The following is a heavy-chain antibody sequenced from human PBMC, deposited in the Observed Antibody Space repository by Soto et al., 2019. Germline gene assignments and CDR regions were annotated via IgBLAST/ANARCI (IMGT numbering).Heavy chain of an antibody. D-gene: IGHD4-4*01. CDR2: IIPIFGTA. J-gene: IGHJ4*02. CDR1: GGTFSSYA. Sequence: SVKVSCKASGGTFSSYAISWLRQAPGQGLEWMGGIIPIFGTANYAQKFQGRVTITADESTSTAYMELSSLRSEDTAMYYCARAAATTEDAIDYWGQGTLVTVSS. V-gene: IGHV1-69*13. CDR3: ARAAATTEDAIDY.